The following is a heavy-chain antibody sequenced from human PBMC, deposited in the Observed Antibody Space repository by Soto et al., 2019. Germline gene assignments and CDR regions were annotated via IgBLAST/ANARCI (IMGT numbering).Heavy chain of an antibody. CDR1: GYTFPTYG. J-gene: IGHJ4*02. Sequence: QVQLVQSAAEVRKPGASVKVSCKASGYTFPTYGITWVRQAPGHGIEWMGWISTYDGNTNYAQKLQGRVTMTKDTSKSTAYKELRSLRSDDTAVYYCAKDRGRSCLGGTCHFDYWGQGTLVTVSS. V-gene: IGHV1-18*01. CDR2: ISTYDGNT. D-gene: IGHD2-15*01. CDR3: AKDRGRSCLGGTCHFDY.